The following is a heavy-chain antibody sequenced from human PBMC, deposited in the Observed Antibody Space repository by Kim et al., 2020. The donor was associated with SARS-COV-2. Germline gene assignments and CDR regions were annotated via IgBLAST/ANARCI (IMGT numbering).Heavy chain of an antibody. Sequence: ASVKVSCKASGYTFTSYGISWVRQAPGQGLEWMGWISAYNGNTNYAQKLQGRVTMTTDTSTSTAYMELRSLRSDDTAVYYCARAHDYGDPIPVGEFDYWGQGTLVTVSS. CDR1: GYTFTSYG. D-gene: IGHD4-17*01. CDR3: ARAHDYGDPIPVGEFDY. V-gene: IGHV1-18*04. J-gene: IGHJ4*02. CDR2: ISAYNGNT.